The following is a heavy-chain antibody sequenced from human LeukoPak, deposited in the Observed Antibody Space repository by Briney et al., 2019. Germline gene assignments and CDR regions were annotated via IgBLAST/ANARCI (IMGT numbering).Heavy chain of an antibody. Sequence: GGSLRLSCAASGSSFSSYWMHWVRQAPGKGLVWASRINSDGSSTSYADSVKGRFTISRDNAKNTLYLQMHSLRAEDTAVYFCARDLSEYGWFGELYYWGQGTLVTVSS. CDR1: GSSFSSYW. V-gene: IGHV3-74*01. CDR2: INSDGSST. D-gene: IGHD3-10*01. CDR3: ARDLSEYGWFGELYY. J-gene: IGHJ4*02.